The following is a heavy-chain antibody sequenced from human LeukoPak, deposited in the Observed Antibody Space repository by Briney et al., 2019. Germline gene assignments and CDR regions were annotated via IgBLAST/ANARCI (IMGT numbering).Heavy chain of an antibody. J-gene: IGHJ4*02. Sequence: SETLSLTCTVSGGSVSSSIYYWGWIRQPPGKGLEWIGSIYYSGSTSYNPSLKSRVTISVDTSKNQFSLKLTSVTAADTAVYYCASRNDILTGYVFDFWSQGALVTVSS. CDR2: IYYSGST. D-gene: IGHD3-9*01. CDR1: GGSVSSSIYY. CDR3: ASRNDILTGYVFDF. V-gene: IGHV4-39*01.